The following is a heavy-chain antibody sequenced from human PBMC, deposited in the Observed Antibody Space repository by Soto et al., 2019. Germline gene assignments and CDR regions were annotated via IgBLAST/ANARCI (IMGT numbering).Heavy chain of an antibody. CDR2: IIPIFGTA. D-gene: IGHD3-3*01. J-gene: IGHJ6*02. V-gene: IGHV1-69*01. CDR3: ARDQHHLFGVVNSYYYYGMDV. CDR1: GGTFSSYA. Sequence: QVQLVQSGAEVKKPGSSVKVSCKASGGTFSSYAISWVRQAPGQGLEWMGGIIPIFGTANYAQKFQGRVTITADESTSTAYMELSSLRSEDTAVYYCARDQHHLFGVVNSYYYYGMDVWGQPTTVTVSS.